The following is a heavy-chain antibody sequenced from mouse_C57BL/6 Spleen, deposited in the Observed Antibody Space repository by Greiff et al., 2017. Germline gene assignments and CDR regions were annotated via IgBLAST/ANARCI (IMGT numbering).Heavy chain of an antibody. Sequence: QVQLQQPGAELVKPGASVKMSCKASGYTFTSYWITWVKQRPGQGLEWIGDIYPGSGSTNYNEKFKSQATLTVDTSSSTADMQLSSLTSEDSAVYYCARVGYDYDGGYARGDWGQGTSVTVSS. D-gene: IGHD2-4*01. CDR1: GYTFTSYW. CDR3: ARVGYDYDGGYARGD. V-gene: IGHV1-55*01. J-gene: IGHJ4*01. CDR2: IYPGSGST.